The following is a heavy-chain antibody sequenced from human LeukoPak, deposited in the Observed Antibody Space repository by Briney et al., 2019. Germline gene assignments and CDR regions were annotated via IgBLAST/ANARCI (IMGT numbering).Heavy chain of an antibody. Sequence: GGSLRLSCAASGFTFSIYSMNWVRQAPGKGLEWVSSISSSSSYIYYADSVKGRFTISRDNAKNSLYLQMNSLRAEDTAVYYCARGGIVGAVGGFDYWGQGTLVTVSS. J-gene: IGHJ4*02. CDR2: ISSSSSYI. CDR1: GFTFSIYS. V-gene: IGHV3-21*01. D-gene: IGHD1-26*01. CDR3: ARGGIVGAVGGFDY.